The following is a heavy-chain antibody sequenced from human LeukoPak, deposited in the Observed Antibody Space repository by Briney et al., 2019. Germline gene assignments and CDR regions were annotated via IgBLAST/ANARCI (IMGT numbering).Heavy chain of an antibody. V-gene: IGHV4-38-2*02. Sequence: SETLSLTCTVSGYSISSGYYWGWIRQPPGKGLEWIGSGSTYYNPSLKSRVTISVDTSKNQFSLKLSSVTAADTAVYYCARVAEDQWLVEYFDYWGQGTLVTVSS. D-gene: IGHD6-19*01. J-gene: IGHJ4*02. CDR2: SGST. CDR3: ARVAEDQWLVEYFDY. CDR1: GYSISSGYY.